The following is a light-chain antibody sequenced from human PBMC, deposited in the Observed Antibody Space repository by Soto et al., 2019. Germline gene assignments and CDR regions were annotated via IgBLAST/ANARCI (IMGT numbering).Light chain of an antibody. V-gene: IGKV1-27*01. J-gene: IGKJ3*01. CDR2: DAS. CDR1: QDINNY. Sequence: DIQMTQSPSSLSASVGDRVTITCRASQDINNYLAWYQQRPGKVPELLIYDASTLQSGFPSRFSGSGSGTDFTLTISSLQPEDVATYYCQEYNNVFFTFGPGTKVDIK. CDR3: QEYNNVFFT.